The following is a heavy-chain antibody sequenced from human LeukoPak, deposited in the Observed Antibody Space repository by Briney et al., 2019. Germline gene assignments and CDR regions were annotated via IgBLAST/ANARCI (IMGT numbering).Heavy chain of an antibody. Sequence: ASVKVSCKASGYTFTSYGISWERQAPGQGLEWMGWISAYNGNTNYAQKLQGRVTMTTDTSTSTAYMELRSLSSDDTAVYYCARDQGIVGARDAFDIWGQGTMVTVSS. J-gene: IGHJ3*02. V-gene: IGHV1-18*01. CDR3: ARDQGIVGARDAFDI. CDR2: ISAYNGNT. CDR1: GYTFTSYG. D-gene: IGHD1-26*01.